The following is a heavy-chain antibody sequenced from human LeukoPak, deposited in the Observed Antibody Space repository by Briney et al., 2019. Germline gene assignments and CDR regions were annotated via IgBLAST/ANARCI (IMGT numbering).Heavy chain of an antibody. CDR1: GYTFYNYA. J-gene: IGHJ2*01. Sequence: GGSLRLSCAASGYTFYNYAVTWVRQAPGKGLEWVSSISHDGASTHYADSVKGRLTISRDNSKNTVFLQMDSLRAEDTAVYFCAKYGSGQLWLLGWYFDFWGRGTLVSVSS. V-gene: IGHV3-23*01. CDR3: AKYGSGQLWLLGWYFDF. D-gene: IGHD3-16*01. CDR2: ISHDGAST.